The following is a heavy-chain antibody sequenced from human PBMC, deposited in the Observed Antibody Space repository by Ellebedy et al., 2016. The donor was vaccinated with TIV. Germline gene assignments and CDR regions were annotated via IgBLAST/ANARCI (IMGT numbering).Heavy chain of an antibody. CDR2: INAGNGNT. V-gene: IGHV1-3*01. CDR1: RYTFTSYA. Sequence: ASVKVSXKASRYTFTSYAMHWVRQAPGQRLEWMGWINAGNGNTKYSQKFQGRVTITRDTSASTAYMELSSLRSEDTAVYYCATAYSGWFGELFVEYFQHWGQGTLVTVSS. CDR3: ATAYSGWFGELFVEYFQH. D-gene: IGHD3-10*01. J-gene: IGHJ1*01.